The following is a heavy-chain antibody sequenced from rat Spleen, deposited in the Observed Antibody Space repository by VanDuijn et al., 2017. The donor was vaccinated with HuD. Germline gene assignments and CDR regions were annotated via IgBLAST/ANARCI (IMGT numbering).Heavy chain of an antibody. V-gene: IGHV5-31*01. Sequence: EVQLVESGGGLVQPGRSLKLSCVASGFTFNNYWMTWIRQAPGKGLEWVASITNAAGKVYYPDSVKGRFTISRDNAKSTLYLQMDSLRSEDTATYYCARHSYGSYGWFAYWGQGTLVTVSS. J-gene: IGHJ3*01. D-gene: IGHD1-3*01. CDR1: GFTFNNYW. CDR2: ITNAAGKV. CDR3: ARHSYGSYGWFAY.